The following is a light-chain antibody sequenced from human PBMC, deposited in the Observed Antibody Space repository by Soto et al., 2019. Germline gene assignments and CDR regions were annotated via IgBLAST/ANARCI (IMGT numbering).Light chain of an antibody. CDR3: QHRGTWPPYT. CDR2: DAS. J-gene: IGKJ2*01. Sequence: EIVLTQSPAPLSLSPGERATLSCRASKSVSSYLAWYQQKPGQAPRLLIYDASNRATGIPARFSGSGSGTDFTLTISSLEPEDFAVYYCQHRGTWPPYTFGQGTKLEIK. CDR1: KSVSSY. V-gene: IGKV3-11*01.